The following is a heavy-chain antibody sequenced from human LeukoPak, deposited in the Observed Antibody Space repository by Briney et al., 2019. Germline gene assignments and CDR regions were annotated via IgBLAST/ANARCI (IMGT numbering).Heavy chain of an antibody. CDR2: IWYDGSNK. CDR1: GFTFSSYG. D-gene: IGHD5-18*01. CDR3: AREKSVDTAMVTPCFDC. V-gene: IGHV3-33*01. Sequence: HPGGSLRLSCAASGFTFSSYGMHWVRQAPGKGLEWVAVIWYDGSNKYYADSVKGRFTISRDNSKNTLYLQMDSLRAEDTAVYYCAREKSVDTAMVTPCFDCWGQGTLVTVSS. J-gene: IGHJ4*02.